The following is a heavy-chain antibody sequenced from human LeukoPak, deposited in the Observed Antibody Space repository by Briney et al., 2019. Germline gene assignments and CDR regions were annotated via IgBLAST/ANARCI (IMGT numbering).Heavy chain of an antibody. D-gene: IGHD6-19*01. CDR2: IWYDGSNK. CDR1: GFTFSSYG. J-gene: IGHJ4*02. Sequence: GGSLRLSCAASGFTFSSYGMHWVRQAPGKGLEWVAVIWYDGSNKYYADSVKGRFTISRDNSKNTLYLQMNSLRAEDTAVYYCARDPGGAVAGLIDYWGQGTLVTVSP. V-gene: IGHV3-33*01. CDR3: ARDPGGAVAGLIDY.